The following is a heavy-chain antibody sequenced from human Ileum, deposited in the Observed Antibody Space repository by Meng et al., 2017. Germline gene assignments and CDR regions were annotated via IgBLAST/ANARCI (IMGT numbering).Heavy chain of an antibody. Sequence: EGQRVEAGGGLGQPGGSLRLSGAASEFTVSNNYMSWVRQAPGKGLEWVSLIYSGGNTKYADSVKGRFTISRDNSKNTLYLQMNSLRAEDTAVYYCAGHTELDCWGQGALVTVSS. CDR1: EFTVSNNY. V-gene: IGHV3-66*04. CDR2: IYSGGNT. CDR3: AGHTELDC. J-gene: IGHJ4*02.